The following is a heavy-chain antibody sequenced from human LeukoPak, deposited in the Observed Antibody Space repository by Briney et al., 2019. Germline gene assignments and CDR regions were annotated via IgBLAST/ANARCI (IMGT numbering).Heavy chain of an antibody. D-gene: IGHD4-17*01. Sequence: SETLSLTCTVSGGSISSYYWSWIRQPPGKGLEWIGYIYYSGSTNYNPSLKSRVTISVDTSKNQFSLKLSSVTAADTAVYYCAGQTTVTTPCDYWGQGTLVTVSS. CDR1: GGSISSYY. J-gene: IGHJ4*02. V-gene: IGHV4-59*01. CDR2: IYYSGST. CDR3: AGQTTVTTPCDY.